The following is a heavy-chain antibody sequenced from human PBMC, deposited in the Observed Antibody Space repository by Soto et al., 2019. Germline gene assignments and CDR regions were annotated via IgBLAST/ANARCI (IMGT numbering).Heavy chain of an antibody. V-gene: IGHV4-59*01. CDR2: IYYSGST. J-gene: IGHJ4*02. D-gene: IGHD3-10*01. CDR1: GGSISSYY. Sequence: PSETLSLTCTVSGGSISSYYWSWFRQPPGKELEWIGYIYYSGSTNYNPSLKSRVTISVDTSKNQFSLKLSSVTAADTAVYYCARGDYYGSGSYYWGQGTLVTVS. CDR3: ARGDYYGSGSYY.